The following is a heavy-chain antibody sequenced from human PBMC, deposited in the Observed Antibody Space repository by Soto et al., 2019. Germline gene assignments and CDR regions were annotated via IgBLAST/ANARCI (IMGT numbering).Heavy chain of an antibody. Sequence: QVQLQESGPGLVKPSQTLSLTCTVSGGSIRGGDYYWSWIRQHPGKGLEWIGYIFYSGNSFYNPSLKSGVTISVDTSKNQFSLQLSSVTAADTAIYYCARLSSLYYNSDYGWYYFDYWGQGTLVSVAS. CDR3: ARLSSLYYNSDYGWYYFDY. CDR1: GGSIRGGDYY. J-gene: IGHJ4*02. V-gene: IGHV4-31*03. D-gene: IGHD3-10*01. CDR2: IFYSGNS.